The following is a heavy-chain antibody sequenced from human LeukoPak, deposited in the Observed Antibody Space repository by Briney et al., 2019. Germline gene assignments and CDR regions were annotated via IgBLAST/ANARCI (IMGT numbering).Heavy chain of an antibody. D-gene: IGHD1-1*01. CDR2: IYSGGTT. J-gene: IGHJ3*02. V-gene: IGHV3-66*02. CDR1: GFTVSSNP. CDR3: ARGYTSDAFDT. Sequence: GGSLRLSCAASGFTVSSNPMSWVRQAPGKGLEWVSVIYSGGTTYYADSVKGRFTISRDNSKNTLYLQMNSLRAEDTAVYYCARGYTSDAFDTWGQGTMVTVSS.